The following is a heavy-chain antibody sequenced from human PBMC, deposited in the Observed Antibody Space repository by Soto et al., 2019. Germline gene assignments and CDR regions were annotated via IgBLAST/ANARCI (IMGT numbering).Heavy chain of an antibody. J-gene: IGHJ3*01. CDR1: GFTFDDYA. CDR3: AKGSGQLVRGGAGT. Sequence: GGSLRLSCAASGFTFDDYAMHWVRQAPGKGLEWVSGISWNSVYKGYADSVKGRFIISRDNAKNSLYLQMSGLRSDDTALYYCAKGSGQLVRGGAGTWGQGTMVTVSS. V-gene: IGHV3-9*01. D-gene: IGHD6-13*01. CDR2: ISWNSVYK.